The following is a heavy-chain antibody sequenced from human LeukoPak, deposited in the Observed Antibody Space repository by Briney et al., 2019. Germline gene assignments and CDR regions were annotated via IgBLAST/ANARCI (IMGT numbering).Heavy chain of an antibody. Sequence: GGSLRLSCAASGFTFSSYEMNWVRQAPGKGLEWVSYISSSGSTIYYADSVKGRFTISRDNSKNTLYLQMNSLRAEDTAVYYCAKEVDSNGDYWGQGTLVTVSS. CDR3: AKEVDSNGDY. CDR2: ISSSGSTI. V-gene: IGHV3-48*03. CDR1: GFTFSSYE. J-gene: IGHJ4*02. D-gene: IGHD3-16*01.